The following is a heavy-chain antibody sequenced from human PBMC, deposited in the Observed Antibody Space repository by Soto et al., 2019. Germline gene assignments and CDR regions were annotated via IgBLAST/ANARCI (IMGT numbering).Heavy chain of an antibody. CDR2: INSNGGST. D-gene: IGHD5-12*01. J-gene: IGHJ4*02. CDR3: ARTSGYAFDY. CDR1: GFTFSSYA. V-gene: IGHV3-64*01. Sequence: GGSLRLSCAASGFTFSSYAMHWVRQAPGKGLEYVSVINSNGGSTYYANSVKGRFTISRDNSKNTLYLQMGSLRAEDMAVYYCARTSGYAFDYWGQGTLVTVS.